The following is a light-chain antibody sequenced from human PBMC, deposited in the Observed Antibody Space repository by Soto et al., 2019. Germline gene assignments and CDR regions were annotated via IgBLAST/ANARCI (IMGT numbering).Light chain of an antibody. Sequence: EIVMTQSPATLSVSLGERATLSCRASQSVSSNLAWYQQKPGKAPRLLIYGASTRATGIPARFSGSGSGTEFSLTISSLQSDDFYVYYCQQYNNWPWTFGQGTKVEIK. CDR2: GAS. J-gene: IGKJ1*01. V-gene: IGKV3-15*01. CDR3: QQYNNWPWT. CDR1: QSVSSN.